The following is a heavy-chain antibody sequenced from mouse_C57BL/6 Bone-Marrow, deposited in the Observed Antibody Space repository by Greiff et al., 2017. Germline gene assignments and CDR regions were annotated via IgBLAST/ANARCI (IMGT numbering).Heavy chain of an antibody. CDR2: IYPGDGDT. V-gene: IGHV1-80*01. J-gene: IGHJ3*01. Sequence: VMLVESGAELVKPGASVKISCKASGYAFSSYWMNWVKQRPGKGLEWIGQIYPGDGDTNYNGKFKGKATLTADKSSSTAYMPLRSLTSEDSAVYVDARWGEYGRSPAWFAYWGQGTLVTVSA. CDR3: ARWGEYGRSPAWFAY. CDR1: GYAFSSYW. D-gene: IGHD1-1*01.